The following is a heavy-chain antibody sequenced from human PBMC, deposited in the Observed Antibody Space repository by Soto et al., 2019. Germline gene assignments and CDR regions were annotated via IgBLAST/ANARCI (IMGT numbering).Heavy chain of an antibody. J-gene: IGHJ2*01. CDR2: IYYSGST. Sequence: SETLSLTCTVSGGSISSYYWSWIRQPPGKGLEWIGYIYYSGSTNYNPSLKSRVAISVDTSKNQFSLKLSSVTAADTAVYYCARDRLIDWGSSYWYFDLWGRGTLVTV. CDR1: GGSISSYY. V-gene: IGHV4-59*01. D-gene: IGHD7-27*01. CDR3: ARDRLIDWGSSYWYFDL.